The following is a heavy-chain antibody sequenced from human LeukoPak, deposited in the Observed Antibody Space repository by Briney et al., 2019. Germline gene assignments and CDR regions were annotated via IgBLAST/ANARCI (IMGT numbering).Heavy chain of an antibody. CDR2: INHSGST. CDR3: ARTQNYDILTDFDY. V-gene: IGHV4-39*07. Sequence: PSETLSLTCTVSGGSISSSSYYWGWIRQPPGKGLEWIGEINHSGSTNYNPSLKSRVTISVDTSKNQFSLKLSSVTAADTAVYYCARTQNYDILTDFDYWGQGTLVTVSS. D-gene: IGHD3-9*01. J-gene: IGHJ4*02. CDR1: GGSISSSSYY.